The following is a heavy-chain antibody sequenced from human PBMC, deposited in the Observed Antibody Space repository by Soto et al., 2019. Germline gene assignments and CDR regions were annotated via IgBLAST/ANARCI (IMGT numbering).Heavy chain of an antibody. D-gene: IGHD3-22*01. J-gene: IGHJ4*02. Sequence: SGPTLVNPTQTLTLTCSFSGFSLSTSGMCVSWIRQPPGKALEWLALIDWDDDKYYSTSLKTRLTISKDTSKNQVVLTMTNMDPVDTATYYCARITYYYDSSGSQTYYFDYWGKGTLVTVSS. V-gene: IGHV2-70*01. CDR2: IDWDDDK. CDR1: GFSLSTSGMC. CDR3: ARITYYYDSSGSQTYYFDY.